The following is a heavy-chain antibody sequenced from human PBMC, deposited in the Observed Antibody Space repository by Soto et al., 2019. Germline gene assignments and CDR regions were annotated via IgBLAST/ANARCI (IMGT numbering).Heavy chain of an antibody. Sequence: SETLSLTCAVYGGSFSGYYWSWIRQPPGKELEWIGEINHSGSTNYNPSLKSRVTISVDTSKNQFSLNLSSVSAANTAVYYCARGTDSIGLWGKGTLVTVSS. D-gene: IGHD6-19*01. V-gene: IGHV4-34*01. CDR2: INHSGST. J-gene: IGHJ4*02. CDR1: GGSFSGYY. CDR3: ARGTDSIGL.